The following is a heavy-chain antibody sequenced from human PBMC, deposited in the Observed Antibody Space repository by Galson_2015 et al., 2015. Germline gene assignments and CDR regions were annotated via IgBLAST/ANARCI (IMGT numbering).Heavy chain of an antibody. CDR1: GFSLSTSGVG. Sequence: PALVKPTQTLTLTCTFSGFSLSTSGVGVGWIRQPPGKALEWLALIYWDDDKRYSPSLKSRLTITKDTSKNQVVLTMTNMDPVDTATYYCAHRPDAVAGIPGWFDPWGQGTLVTVSS. D-gene: IGHD6-19*01. CDR2: IYWDDDK. CDR3: AHRPDAVAGIPGWFDP. J-gene: IGHJ5*02. V-gene: IGHV2-5*02.